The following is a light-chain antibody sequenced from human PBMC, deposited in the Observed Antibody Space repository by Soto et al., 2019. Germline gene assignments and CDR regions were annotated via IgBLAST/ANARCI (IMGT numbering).Light chain of an antibody. V-gene: IGKV3-11*01. J-gene: IGKJ5*01. CDR1: QSVSSY. Sequence: ESVLIQAPAALSLSPGERATLSCSASQSVSSYLAWYKQKPGQAPRLLIYDASNRATGIPARFSGSGSGTDFTLTISSLEPEDFAVYYCQQRSNWLITFGQGTRL. CDR3: QQRSNWLIT. CDR2: DAS.